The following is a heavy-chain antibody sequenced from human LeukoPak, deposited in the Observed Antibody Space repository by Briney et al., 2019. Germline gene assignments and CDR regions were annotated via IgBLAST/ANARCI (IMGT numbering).Heavy chain of an antibody. J-gene: IGHJ5*02. Sequence: SVKVSCKASGFTFSSSAMQWVRQARGQRLEWIGWIVVGSGNTKYAQKMQERVTITRDMSTSTAYMELSSLRSGDTAVYYCAADPRGIGSNWFDPWGQGTLVTVSS. CDR3: AADPRGIGSNWFDP. CDR2: IVVGSGNT. CDR1: GFTFSSSA. D-gene: IGHD3-10*01. V-gene: IGHV1-58*02.